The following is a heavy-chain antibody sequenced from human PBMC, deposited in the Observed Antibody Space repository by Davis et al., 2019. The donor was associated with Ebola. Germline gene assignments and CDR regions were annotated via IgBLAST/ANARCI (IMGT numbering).Heavy chain of an antibody. CDR2: IYYSGST. Sequence: PSETLSLTCTVSGGSISSGGYYWSWIRQHPGKGLEWIGYIYYSGSTYYNPSLKSRVTISVDTSKNQFSLKLSSVTAADTAVYYCARDIAGVNTAYGMDVWGQGTTVTVSS. D-gene: IGHD4-17*01. J-gene: IGHJ6*02. V-gene: IGHV4-31*03. CDR1: GGSISSGGYY. CDR3: ARDIAGVNTAYGMDV.